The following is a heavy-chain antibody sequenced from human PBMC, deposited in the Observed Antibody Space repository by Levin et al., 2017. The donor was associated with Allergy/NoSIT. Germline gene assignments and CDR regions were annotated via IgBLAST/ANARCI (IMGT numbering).Heavy chain of an antibody. D-gene: IGHD5-12*01. CDR1: GFTVSSNY. CDR2: IYSGGST. Sequence: GESLKISCVASGFTVSSNYMGWVRQAPGKGLEWVSSIYSGGSTYYADSVKGRFTISRDKSKNTLYLQMNSLRVEDTAVYYCARVVADAFDSWGQGTMVTVSS. J-gene: IGHJ3*02. V-gene: IGHV3-53*01. CDR3: ARVVADAFDS.